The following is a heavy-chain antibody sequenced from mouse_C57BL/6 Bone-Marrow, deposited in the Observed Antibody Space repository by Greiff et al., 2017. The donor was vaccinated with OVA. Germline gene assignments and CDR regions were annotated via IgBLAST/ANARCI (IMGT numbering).Heavy chain of an antibody. J-gene: IGHJ4*01. D-gene: IGHD1-1*01. Sequence: VQLQQPGAELVMPGASVKLSCKASGYTFTSYWMHWVKQRPGQGLEWIGEIDPSDSYTNYHQKFKGKSTLTVDKSSSTAYMQLSSLTSEDSAVYYCARITTVVAHYYAMDYWGQGTSVTVSS. CDR2: IDPSDSYT. CDR3: ARITTVVAHYYAMDY. CDR1: GYTFTSYW. V-gene: IGHV1-69*01.